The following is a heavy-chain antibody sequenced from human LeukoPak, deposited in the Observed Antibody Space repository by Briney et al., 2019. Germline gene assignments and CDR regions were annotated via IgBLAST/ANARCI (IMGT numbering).Heavy chain of an antibody. J-gene: IGHJ4*02. V-gene: IGHV1-69*05. CDR1: GGTFSSYA. CDR2: IIPIFGTA. D-gene: IGHD7-27*01. Sequence: SVKVSCKASGGTFSSYAISWVRQAPGQGLEWMGGIIPIFGTANYAQKSQGRVTMTTDTSTSTAYMELRSLRSDDTAVYYCARASPGEEIDYWGQGTLVTVSS. CDR3: ARASPGEEIDY.